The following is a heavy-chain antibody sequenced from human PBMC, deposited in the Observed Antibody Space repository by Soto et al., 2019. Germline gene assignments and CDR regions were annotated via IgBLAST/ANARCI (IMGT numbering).Heavy chain of an antibody. D-gene: IGHD2-15*01. Sequence: SETLSLTCAVSGDSITSVGYSWSWIRQPPGKALEWIGYIYHTGSTYYNPSLKSRVTISVDTSKNQFSLKLSSVTAADTAVYYCARGWWLDYWGQGTLVTVSS. CDR1: GDSITSVGYS. CDR2: IYHTGST. J-gene: IGHJ4*02. CDR3: ARGWWLDY. V-gene: IGHV4-30-2*05.